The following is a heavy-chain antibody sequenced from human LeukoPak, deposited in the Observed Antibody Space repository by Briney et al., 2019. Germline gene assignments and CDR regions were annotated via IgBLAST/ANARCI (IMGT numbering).Heavy chain of an antibody. J-gene: IGHJ4*01. D-gene: IGHD6-13*01. CDR3: YSIAGVARGY. CDR1: GFTFSSYS. CDR2: ISSSSSYI. Sequence: GGSLRLSCAASGFTFSSYSMNWVRQAPGKGLEWVSSISSSSSYIYYADSVKGRFTISRDNAKNSLYLQMNSLRAEDAAVYSCYSIAGVARGYWGQGTLATVPP. V-gene: IGHV3-21*04.